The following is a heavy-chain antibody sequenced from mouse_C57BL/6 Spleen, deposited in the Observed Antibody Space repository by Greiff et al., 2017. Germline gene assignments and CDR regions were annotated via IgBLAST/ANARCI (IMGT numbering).Heavy chain of an antibody. Sequence: QVQLQQPGAELVKPGASVKLSCKASGYTFTSYWMHWVKQRPGQGLEWIGMIHPNSGSTNYNEKFKSKATLTVDKSSSTAYMQLSSLTSEDSAVYYCARSGYGNYAMDDWGQGTSVTVSS. CDR1: GYTFTSYW. D-gene: IGHD2-10*02. CDR3: ARSGYGNYAMDD. CDR2: IHPNSGST. V-gene: IGHV1-64*01. J-gene: IGHJ4*01.